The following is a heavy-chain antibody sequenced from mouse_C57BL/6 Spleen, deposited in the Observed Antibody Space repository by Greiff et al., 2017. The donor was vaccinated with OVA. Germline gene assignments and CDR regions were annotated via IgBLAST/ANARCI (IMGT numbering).Heavy chain of an antibody. J-gene: IGHJ4*01. CDR3: AKFITTVVATDYYAMDY. D-gene: IGHD1-1*01. CDR1: GFSLTSYG. Sequence: QVQLKESGPGLVQPSQSLSITCTVSGFSLTSYGVHWVRQSPGKGLEWLGVIWSGGSTDYNAAFISRLSISKDNSKSQVFFKMNSLQADDTAIYYCAKFITTVVATDYYAMDYWGQGTSVTVSS. CDR2: IWSGGST. V-gene: IGHV2-2*01.